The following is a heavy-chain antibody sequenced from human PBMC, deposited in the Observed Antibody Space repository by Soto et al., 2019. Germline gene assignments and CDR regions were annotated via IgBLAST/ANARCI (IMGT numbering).Heavy chain of an antibody. CDR1: GGTFSSYA. D-gene: IGHD4-17*01. Sequence: GASVKVSCKASGGTFSSYAISWVRQAPGQGLEWMGGIIPIFGTANYAQKFQGRVTITADESTSTAYMELSSLRSEDTAVYYCARDNSVVDYVDYGDYLYNWFDPWGQGTLVTVSS. J-gene: IGHJ5*02. CDR2: IIPIFGTA. V-gene: IGHV1-69*13. CDR3: ARDNSVVDYVDYGDYLYNWFDP.